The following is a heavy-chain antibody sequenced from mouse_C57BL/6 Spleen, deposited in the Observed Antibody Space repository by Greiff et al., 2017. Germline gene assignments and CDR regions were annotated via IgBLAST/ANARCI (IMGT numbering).Heavy chain of an antibody. CDR2: IRNKANNHAT. CDR1: GFTFSDAW. D-gene: IGHD2-4*01. Sequence: EVKLMESGGGLVQPGGSMKLSCAASGFTFSDAWMDWVRQSPETGLEWVAEIRNKANNHATYYAESVKGRFTSSRDDSKSSVYLQMNSLRAEDTGIYYCTYYDYYGVAWFAYWGQGTLVTVSA. CDR3: TYYDYYGVAWFAY. J-gene: IGHJ3*01. V-gene: IGHV6-6*01.